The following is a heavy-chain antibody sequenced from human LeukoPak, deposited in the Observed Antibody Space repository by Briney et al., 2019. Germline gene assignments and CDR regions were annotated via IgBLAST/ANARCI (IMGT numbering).Heavy chain of an antibody. CDR2: IYYSGST. Sequence: SETLSLTCTVSGGSISSYYWGWIRQPPGKGLEWIGSIYYSGSTYYNPSLKSRVTISVDTSKNQFSLKLSSVTAADTAVYYCASSSPFPEARGDYWGQGTLVTVSS. J-gene: IGHJ4*02. V-gene: IGHV4-39*01. CDR1: GGSISSYY. CDR3: ASSSPFPEARGDY. D-gene: IGHD6-6*01.